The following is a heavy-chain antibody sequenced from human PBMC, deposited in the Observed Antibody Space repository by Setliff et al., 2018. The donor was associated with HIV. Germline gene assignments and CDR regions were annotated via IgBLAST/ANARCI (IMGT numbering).Heavy chain of an antibody. CDR2: IYSSGST. J-gene: IGHJ5*01. V-gene: IGHV4-39*07. CDR3: ARGYSSSWYDS. D-gene: IGHD6-13*01. Sequence: PSETLSLTCTVSGGSISSSSYYWGWIRQPPGKGLEWIGSIYSSGSTNYNPSLKSRVTISVDTSKNQFSLRLSSVTAADTAVYYCARGYSSSWYDSWGQGTLVTVSS. CDR1: GGSISSSSYY.